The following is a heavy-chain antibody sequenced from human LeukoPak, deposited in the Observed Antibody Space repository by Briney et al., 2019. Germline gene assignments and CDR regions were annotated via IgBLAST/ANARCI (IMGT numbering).Heavy chain of an antibody. D-gene: IGHD1-26*01. CDR3: ARRMGALDF. CDR2: IHFSGST. CDR1: GGSISNIIYY. Sequence: PSKTLSLTCSVSGGSISNIIYYWAWVRLPPGKGLEWIGSIHFSGSTYYNPSLKSRVTISADTSKNQFSLRLNFVTAADTAVYYCARRMGALDFWGQGALVTVSS. J-gene: IGHJ4*02. V-gene: IGHV4-39*01.